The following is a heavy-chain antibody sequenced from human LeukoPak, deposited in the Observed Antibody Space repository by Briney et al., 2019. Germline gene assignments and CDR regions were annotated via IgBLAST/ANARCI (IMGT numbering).Heavy chain of an antibody. CDR1: GYTFSNYY. CDR3: ARDVAPRPGPVHYFDY. D-gene: IGHD6-6*01. J-gene: IGHJ4*02. V-gene: IGHV1-46*01. CDR2: INPSGST. Sequence: ASVKVSCKASGYTFSNYYLHWLRQAPRQGPEWLGIINPSGSTNYAQKFEGRVTMTSDLSTSTVHMELNSLRSEDTAIYYCARDVAPRPGPVHYFDYWGQGTLVTVSS.